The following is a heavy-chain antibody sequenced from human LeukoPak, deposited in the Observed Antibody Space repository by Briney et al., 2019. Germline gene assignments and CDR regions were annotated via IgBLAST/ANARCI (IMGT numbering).Heavy chain of an antibody. CDR3: ARDVGYGSGCYYNPYNWFDP. J-gene: IGHJ5*02. CDR1: GYTLTSYG. CDR2: ISAYNGNT. V-gene: IGHV1-18*01. Sequence: ASVKVSCKASGYTLTSYGISWVRQAPGQGLEWMGWISAYNGNTNYAQKLQGRVTMTTDTSTSTAYMELRSLRSDDTAVYYCARDVGYGSGCYYNPYNWFDPWGQGTLVTVSS. D-gene: IGHD3-10*01.